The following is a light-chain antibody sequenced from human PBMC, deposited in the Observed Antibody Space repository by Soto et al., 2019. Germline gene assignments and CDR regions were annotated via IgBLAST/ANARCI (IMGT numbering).Light chain of an antibody. V-gene: IGLV4-69*01. Sequence: QAVVTQSPSASASLGASVKLTCTLSSGHSSYAIAWHQQQPEKGPRYLMKLNSDGSHSKGDAIPDRFSGSSSGAARYLIISSLQSEDEADYYCQTWGTGIHVFGTGTKVTVL. CDR1: SGHSSYA. CDR2: LNSDGSH. J-gene: IGLJ1*01. CDR3: QTWGTGIHV.